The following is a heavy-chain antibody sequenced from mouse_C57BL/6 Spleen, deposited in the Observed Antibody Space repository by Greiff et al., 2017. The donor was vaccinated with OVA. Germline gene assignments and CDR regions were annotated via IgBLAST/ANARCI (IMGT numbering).Heavy chain of an antibody. CDR1: GFSLTSYG. CDR2: IWGDGSS. D-gene: IGHD2-5*01. CDR3: AERDSKRAMDY. Sequence: QVQLKQSGPGLVAPSQSLSITCTVSGFSLTSYGVSWVRQTPGKGLEWLGVIWGDGSSTYHSALISSLSISKDNSKNQVFLKLNSLQTDDTTTYYCAERDSKRAMDYWGQGTSVTVSS. J-gene: IGHJ4*01. V-gene: IGHV2-3*01.